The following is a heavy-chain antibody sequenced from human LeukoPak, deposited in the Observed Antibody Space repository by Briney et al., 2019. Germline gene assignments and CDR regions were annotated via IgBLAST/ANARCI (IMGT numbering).Heavy chain of an antibody. CDR3: ARVVWYGDYVGYFDY. Sequence: ASVKVSCKASGYTFTSYYMHWVRQAPGQGLEWMGIINPSGGSTRYAQKFQGRVTMTRDTSTSTVYMELSSLRSEDTAVYYCARVVWYGDYVGYFDYWGQGTLVTVSS. D-gene: IGHD4-17*01. J-gene: IGHJ4*02. CDR1: GYTFTSYY. CDR2: INPSGGST. V-gene: IGHV1-46*01.